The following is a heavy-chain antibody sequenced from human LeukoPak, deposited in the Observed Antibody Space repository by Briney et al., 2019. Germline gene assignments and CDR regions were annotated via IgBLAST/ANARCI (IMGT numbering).Heavy chain of an antibody. CDR2: IYISGST. V-gene: IGHV4-4*07. J-gene: IGHJ5*02. D-gene: IGHD3-10*01. Sequence: SETLSLTCTVSGGSISSYYWSWIRQPAGKGLEWIGLIYISGSTRYNPSLKSRVTMSVDTSKNQFSLKLSSVTAADTAVYYCARDPGARKYFEPWGQGTLVTVSS. CDR3: ARDPGARKYFEP. CDR1: GGSISSYY.